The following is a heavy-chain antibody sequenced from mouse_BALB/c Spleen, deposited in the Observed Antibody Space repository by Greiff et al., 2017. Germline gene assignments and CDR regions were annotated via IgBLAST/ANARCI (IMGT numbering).Heavy chain of an antibody. J-gene: IGHJ3*01. CDR1: GFAFSSYD. CDR2: ISSGGGIT. CDR3: ARHDGYYSWFAY. V-gene: IGHV5-12-1*01. Sequence: EVMLVESGGGLVKPGGSLKLSCAASGFAFSSYDMSWVRQTPEKRLEWVAYISSGGGITYYPDTVKGRFTISRDNAKNTLYLQMSSLKSEDTAMYYCARHDGYYSWFAYWGQGTLVTVSA. D-gene: IGHD2-3*01.